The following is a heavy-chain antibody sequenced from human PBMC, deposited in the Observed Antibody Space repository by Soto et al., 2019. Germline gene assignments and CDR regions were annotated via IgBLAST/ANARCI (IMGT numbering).Heavy chain of an antibody. D-gene: IGHD2-15*01. CDR2: ISSSGETT. J-gene: IGHJ3*01. Sequence: GGSLRLSCAASGFAFNNNAMDWVRLTPGKGLEWLSAISSSGETTWYADSVKGRFTISRDNSKNMLYMQMNDLRADDAAIYYCAKEWGGWSFDVWGQGTMVTVSS. CDR3: AKEWGGWSFDV. CDR1: GFAFNNNA. V-gene: IGHV3-23*01.